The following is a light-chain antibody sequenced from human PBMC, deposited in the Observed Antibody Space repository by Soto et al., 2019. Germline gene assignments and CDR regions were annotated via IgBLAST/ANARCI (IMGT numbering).Light chain of an antibody. CDR2: GGS. Sequence: EIVLTQSPGTLSLSPGERATLSCRASQTVTSSYLAWYQQKPGQAPRLLVFGGSSRATGISDRFRGVGSGTSFTLTISRLEPEESAVYYCQQYGSSPLTFGGGTKVEI. V-gene: IGKV3-20*01. CDR1: QTVTSSY. J-gene: IGKJ4*01. CDR3: QQYGSSPLT.